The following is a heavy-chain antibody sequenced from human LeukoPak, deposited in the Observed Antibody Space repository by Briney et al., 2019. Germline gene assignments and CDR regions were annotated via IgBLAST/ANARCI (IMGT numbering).Heavy chain of an antibody. D-gene: IGHD2-15*01. V-gene: IGHV3-21*01. CDR1: GFPFSSYA. J-gene: IGHJ4*02. Sequence: GGSLRLSCAASGFPFSSYAMSWVRQSPGKGLEWVSSISSSSGYIYYADSVKGRFTISRDNAKNSLYLQMNSLRAEDTAVYYCARELISSTSLDYWGQGTLVTVSS. CDR2: ISSSSGYI. CDR3: ARELISSTSLDY.